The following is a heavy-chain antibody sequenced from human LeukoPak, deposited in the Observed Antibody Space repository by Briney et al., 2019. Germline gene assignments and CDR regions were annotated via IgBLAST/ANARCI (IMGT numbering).Heavy chain of an antibody. CDR3: ARDREWFGELQNWFDP. CDR1: GGTFSSYA. J-gene: IGHJ5*02. D-gene: IGHD3-10*01. V-gene: IGHV1-69*05. Sequence: SVKVSCKASGGTFSSYAVSWVRQAPGQGLEWMGGIIPIFGTANYAQKFQGRVTITTDESTSTAYMELSSLRSEDTAVYYCARDREWFGELQNWFDPWGQGTLVTVSS. CDR2: IIPIFGTA.